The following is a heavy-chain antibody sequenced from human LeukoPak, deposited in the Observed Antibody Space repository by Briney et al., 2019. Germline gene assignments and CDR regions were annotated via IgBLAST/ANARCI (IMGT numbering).Heavy chain of an antibody. J-gene: IGHJ6*04. V-gene: IGHV4-30-4*01. CDR3: ARGGWFGELLSPFYYYYGMDV. CDR2: IYYSAST. Sequence: SETLSLTCTVSGGSISSGDYYWIWIRQPPGQDLDWIGYIYYSASTYSNPSLKSRVTISVDTSKNQFSLKLSSVTAADTAVYYCARGGWFGELLSPFYYYYGMDVWGKGTTVTVSS. CDR1: GGSISSGDYY. D-gene: IGHD3-10*01.